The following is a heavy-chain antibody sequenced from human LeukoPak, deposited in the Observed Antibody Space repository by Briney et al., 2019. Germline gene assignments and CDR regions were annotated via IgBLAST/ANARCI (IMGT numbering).Heavy chain of an antibody. V-gene: IGHV4-59*11. CDR3: ASGSAVAAAGDY. Sequence: SETLSLTCTVSGASISSHYWSWIRQPPGKGLEWIGYIYYSGSTNYNPSLKSRVTISVDTSKSQFSLRLTSVTAADTAVYYCASGSAVAAAGDYWGQGTLVTVSS. CDR2: IYYSGST. CDR1: GASISSHY. D-gene: IGHD6-13*01. J-gene: IGHJ4*02.